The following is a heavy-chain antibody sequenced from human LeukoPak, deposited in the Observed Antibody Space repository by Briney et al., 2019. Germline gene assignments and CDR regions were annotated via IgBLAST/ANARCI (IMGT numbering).Heavy chain of an antibody. Sequence: GGSLRLSCAASGFTFSSYSMNWVRQAPGKGLEWVSSISSSSSYIYYADSVKGRFTISRDNAKNSLYLQMNSLRAEDTAVYYCARYHSSGYYSYYYYGMGVWGQGTTVTVSS. CDR3: ARYHSSGYYSYYYYGMGV. V-gene: IGHV3-21*01. CDR2: ISSSSSYI. CDR1: GFTFSSYS. J-gene: IGHJ6*02. D-gene: IGHD3-22*01.